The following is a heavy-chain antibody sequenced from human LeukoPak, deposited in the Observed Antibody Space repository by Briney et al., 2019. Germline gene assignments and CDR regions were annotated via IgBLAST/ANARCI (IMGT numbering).Heavy chain of an antibody. J-gene: IGHJ4*02. CDR1: GFTVSSKY. D-gene: IGHD4-17*01. Sequence: GGSLRLSCAASGFTVSSKYMSWVRQAPGMGLEWISVIFGDGRTHYADSMKGRFTISRDNSKNTLYLQMSSLRVEDTAVYYCATRPSGDYPYFDLWGQGTLVTVSS. V-gene: IGHV3-53*01. CDR3: ATRPSGDYPYFDL. CDR2: IFGDGRT.